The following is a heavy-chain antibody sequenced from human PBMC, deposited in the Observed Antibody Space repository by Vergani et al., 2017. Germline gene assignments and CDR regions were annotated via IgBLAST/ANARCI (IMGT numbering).Heavy chain of an antibody. CDR1: GFTFSDYY. D-gene: IGHD3-10*01. Sequence: QVQLVESGGGLVKPGGSLRLSCAASGFTFSDYYMRWIRQAPGKGLGWVSYITSSGGTIYYADSVKGRFTISRDNAKNSLYLQMNSLRAEDTAVYFCARRGLVSYYYAFDLWGQGTMVTVSS. V-gene: IGHV3-11*01. J-gene: IGHJ3*01. CDR2: ITSSGGTI. CDR3: ARRGLVSYYYAFDL.